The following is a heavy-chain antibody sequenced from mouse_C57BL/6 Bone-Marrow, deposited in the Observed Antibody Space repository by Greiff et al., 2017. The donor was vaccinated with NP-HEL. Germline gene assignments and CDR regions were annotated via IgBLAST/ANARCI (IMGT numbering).Heavy chain of an antibody. CDR2: IYPRSGNT. D-gene: IGHD4-1*01. V-gene: IGHV1-81*01. Sequence: QVQLQQSGAELARPGASVKLSCKASGYTFTSYGISWVKQRTGQGLEWIGEIYPRSGNTYYNEKFKGKATLTADKSSSTAYMELRSLTSEDSAVYFCARRNSSLTGKNYWGQGTTLTDSS. CDR1: GYTFTSYG. J-gene: IGHJ2*01. CDR3: ARRNSSLTGKNY.